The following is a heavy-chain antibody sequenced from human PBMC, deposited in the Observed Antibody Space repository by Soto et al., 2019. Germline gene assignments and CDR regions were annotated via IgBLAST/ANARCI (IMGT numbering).Heavy chain of an antibody. J-gene: IGHJ5*02. D-gene: IGHD1-26*01. V-gene: IGHV4-59*08. CDR2: IYYSGST. Sequence: SETLSLTCTVSGGSIRSYYWSWIRQPPGKGLEWIGYIYYSGSTNYNPSLKSRVTISVDTSKNQFSLKLSSVSAADTAVYYCARLWYSGSYLVWFDPWGQGTLVTVSS. CDR3: ARLWYSGSYLVWFDP. CDR1: GGSIRSYY.